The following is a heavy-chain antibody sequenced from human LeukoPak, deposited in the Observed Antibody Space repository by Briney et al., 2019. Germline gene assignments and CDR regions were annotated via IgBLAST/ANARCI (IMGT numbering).Heavy chain of an antibody. CDR1: GFTFSSYA. D-gene: IGHD3-22*01. V-gene: IGHV3-30*04. J-gene: IGHJ4*02. CDR3: ATDYDSSGYDY. Sequence: PGRSLRLSCAASGFTFSSYAMHWVRQAPGKGLEWVAVISYDGSNKYYADSVKGRFTIPRDNSKNTLYPQMNSLRAEDTAVYYCATDYDSSGYDYWGQGTLVTVSS. CDR2: ISYDGSNK.